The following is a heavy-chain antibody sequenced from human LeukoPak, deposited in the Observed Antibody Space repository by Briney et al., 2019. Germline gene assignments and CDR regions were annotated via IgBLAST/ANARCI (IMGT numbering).Heavy chain of an antibody. Sequence: NTSETLSLTCTVSGGSIRSSYYYWGWIRQPPGKGLEWIGSIYDSGSTYYNPSLKSRVTISVDTSKNQFSLKLNSVTAADTAVYYCARSYGGHSVCDAFDIWGQGTMVTVSS. V-gene: IGHV4-39*01. CDR1: GGSIRSSYYY. CDR2: IYDSGST. CDR3: ARSYGGHSVCDAFDI. D-gene: IGHD4-23*01. J-gene: IGHJ3*02.